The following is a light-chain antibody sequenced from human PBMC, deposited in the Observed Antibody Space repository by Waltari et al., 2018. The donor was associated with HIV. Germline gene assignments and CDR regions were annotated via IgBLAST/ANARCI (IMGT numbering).Light chain of an antibody. CDR3: VTWDKSLTAVV. CDR1: SSNIGSRS. CDR2: ANN. Sequence: QSVLTQPPSVSAAPGQQVTISCSGSSSNIGSRSVSWYQHLPGRAPKLLLYANNQRPSGIPVRFSGSKSGTSATLGITGLQTGDEADYYCVTWDKSLTAVVFGGGTKLTVL. V-gene: IGLV1-51*01. J-gene: IGLJ3*02.